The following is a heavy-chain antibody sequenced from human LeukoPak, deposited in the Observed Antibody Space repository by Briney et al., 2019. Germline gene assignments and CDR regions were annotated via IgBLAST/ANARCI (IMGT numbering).Heavy chain of an antibody. CDR3: ARDVSGGHFDY. Sequence: GGSLRLSCAASGFTFSKYWMSWVRQAPGKGLEWVANIKKDGSEKYYEDSVEGRFTISRDNAKNSVYLQMNSLRAEDTAVYYCARDVSGGHFDYWGQGTVVTVSS. CDR1: GFTFSKYW. J-gene: IGHJ4*02. D-gene: IGHD6-19*01. V-gene: IGHV3-7*01. CDR2: IKKDGSEK.